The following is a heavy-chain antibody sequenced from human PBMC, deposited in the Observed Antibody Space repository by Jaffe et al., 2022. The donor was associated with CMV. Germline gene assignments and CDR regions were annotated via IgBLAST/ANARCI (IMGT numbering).Heavy chain of an antibody. CDR3: ATLQGYSSGWYRIDY. CDR1: GGSISSSSYY. CDR2: IYYSGST. Sequence: QLQLQESGPGLVKPSETLSLTCTVSGGSISSSSYYWGWIRQPPGKGLEWIGSIYYSGSTYYNPSLKSRVTISVDTSKNQFSLKLSSVTAADTAVYYCATLQGYSSGWYRIDYWGQGTLVTVSS. J-gene: IGHJ4*02. V-gene: IGHV4-39*01. D-gene: IGHD6-19*01.